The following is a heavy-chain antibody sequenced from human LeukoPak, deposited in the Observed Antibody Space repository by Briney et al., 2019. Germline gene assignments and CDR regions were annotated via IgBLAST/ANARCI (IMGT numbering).Heavy chain of an antibody. CDR2: IYYSGST. Sequence: SETLSLTCTVSGGSISSYYWSWIRQPPGKGLEWLGYIYYSGSTNYNPPRKCRVTISVATSKTQVSLKLSSVTAADTAVYYCARTVRGYYMDVWGKGTTVTVSS. D-gene: IGHD3-10*01. V-gene: IGHV4-59*01. J-gene: IGHJ6*03. CDR1: GGSISSYY. CDR3: ARTVRGYYMDV.